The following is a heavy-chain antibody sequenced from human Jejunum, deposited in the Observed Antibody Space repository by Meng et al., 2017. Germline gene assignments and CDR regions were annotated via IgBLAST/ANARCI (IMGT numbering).Heavy chain of an antibody. CDR2: VWPSGAT. D-gene: IGHD1-14*01. Sequence: QVQLQESGPGLVMPSGTLSLTCTVSGVSTTAPFYWTWIRQAPGKGLEWIGEVWPSGATYYHPSLSSRITISIDTSNNQFSLEVAFLTAADTAVYYCARAIRERYFDSWGQGTMVTVSS. CDR3: ARAIRERYFDS. V-gene: IGHV4-4*02. CDR1: GVSTTAPFY. J-gene: IGHJ4*02.